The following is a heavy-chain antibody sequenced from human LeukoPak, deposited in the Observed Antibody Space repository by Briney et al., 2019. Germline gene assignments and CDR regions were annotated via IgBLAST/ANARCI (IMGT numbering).Heavy chain of an antibody. CDR3: ARYIGGSGWC. CDR1: GYTFTGSY. CDR2: IDVNSGDT. V-gene: IGHV1-2*06. Sequence: GASVKVSCKTSGYTFTGSYVHWVRQAPGQGLEWMGRIDVNSGDTYLAQKFQGRVTLTRDTSISTDYLGLSSLNSDDSAVYYCARYIGGSGWCWGQGALVTVSS. D-gene: IGHD3-16*01. J-gene: IGHJ4*02.